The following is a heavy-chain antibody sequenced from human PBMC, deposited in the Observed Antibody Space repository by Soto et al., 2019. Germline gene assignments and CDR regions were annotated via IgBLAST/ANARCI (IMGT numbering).Heavy chain of an antibody. J-gene: IGHJ4*02. D-gene: IGHD3-22*01. CDR1: GFTFSSYS. CDR2: ISSSSSYI. Sequence: PGGSLRLSCAASGFTFSSYSMNGVRQAPGKGLEWVSSISSSSSYIYYADSVKGRFTISRDNAKNSLYLQMNSLRAEDTDVYYCARDSGSGYNSIFDYWGQGTLVTVSS. V-gene: IGHV3-21*01. CDR3: ARDSGSGYNSIFDY.